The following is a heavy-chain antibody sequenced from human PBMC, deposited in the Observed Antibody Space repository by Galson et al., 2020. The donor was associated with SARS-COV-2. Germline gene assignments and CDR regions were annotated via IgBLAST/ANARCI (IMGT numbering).Heavy chain of an antibody. D-gene: IGHD2-21*02. Sequence: SETLSLTCNVSGGSISSNSYYWAWIRQSPGKGLEWIGTIYYSGTTYYNPSLKSRVTMSVDTPKNQFPLRLGSVTAADTARYYCATISLQYDAFDIWGQGTMVTVSS. J-gene: IGHJ3*02. CDR3: ATISLQYDAFDI. V-gene: IGHV4-39*01. CDR1: GGSISSNSYY. CDR2: IYYSGTT.